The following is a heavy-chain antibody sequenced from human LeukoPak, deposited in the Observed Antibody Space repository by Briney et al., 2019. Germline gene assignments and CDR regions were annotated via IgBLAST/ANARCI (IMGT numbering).Heavy chain of an antibody. CDR1: GFTFSSYW. CDR2: IKQDGSEK. D-gene: IGHD3-10*02. CDR3: ARGRRWGPRFGELLGGFDY. Sequence: GGSLRLSCEASGFTFSSYWMSWVRQAPGKGLEWVANIKQDGSEKYYVDSVKGRFTISRDNAENSLHLQISSLRAEDTAVYYCARGRRWGPRFGELLGGFDYWGQGTLVTVSS. J-gene: IGHJ4*02. V-gene: IGHV3-7*04.